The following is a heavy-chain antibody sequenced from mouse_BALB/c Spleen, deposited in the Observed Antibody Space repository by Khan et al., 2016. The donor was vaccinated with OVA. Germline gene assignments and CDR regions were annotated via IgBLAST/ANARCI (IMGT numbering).Heavy chain of an antibody. V-gene: IGHV14-3*02. J-gene: IGHJ4*01. D-gene: IGHD2-2*01. CDR3: ARDGYDLYYYAMDY. CDR1: GFNFKDTY. Sequence: VQLQQSGAELVKPGASVKLSCTGSGFNFKDTYMHWVRQRPEQGLEWIGKIDPANGNTEYDPKFQGKATITADTSSNTAYLHLSSLTSEDTAVYYCARDGYDLYYYAMDYGGQGTSVTVSS. CDR2: IDPANGNT.